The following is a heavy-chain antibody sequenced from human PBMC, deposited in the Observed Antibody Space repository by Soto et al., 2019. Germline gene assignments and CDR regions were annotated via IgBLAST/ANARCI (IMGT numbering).Heavy chain of an antibody. V-gene: IGHV3-21*01. J-gene: IGHJ5*02. Sequence: GGSLRLSCAASGFTFSSYSMNWVRQAPGKGLEWVSSISSSSSYIYYADSVKGRFTISRDNAKNSLYLQMNSLRAEDTAVYYCARAFWDIVVVPAAMEIGEVWFDPWGQGTLVTVSS. CDR1: GFTFSSYS. CDR3: ARAFWDIVVVPAAMEIGEVWFDP. D-gene: IGHD2-2*01. CDR2: ISSSSSYI.